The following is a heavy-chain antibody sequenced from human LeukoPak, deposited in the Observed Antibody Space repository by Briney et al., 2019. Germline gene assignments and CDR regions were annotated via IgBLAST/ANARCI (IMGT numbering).Heavy chain of an antibody. J-gene: IGHJ4*02. CDR1: GFSLSTSGVG. Sequence: SGPTLVNPTQTLTLTCTFSGFSLSTSGVGVGWIRQPPGKALEWLALIYWDDDRRYSPSLKSRLTITKDTSKNQVVLTMTNMDPVDTATYYCAHKKLSQWLQLVWDYWGQGTLVTVSS. D-gene: IGHD6-19*01. CDR3: AHKKLSQWLQLVWDY. CDR2: IYWDDDR. V-gene: IGHV2-5*02.